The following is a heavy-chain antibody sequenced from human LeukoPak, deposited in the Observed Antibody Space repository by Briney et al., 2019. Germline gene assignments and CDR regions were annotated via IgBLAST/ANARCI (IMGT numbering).Heavy chain of an antibody. CDR2: INSDGSST. CDR3: VREGRVSGEDLDY. Sequence: GSLRLSCEAPGFSFSSYWMHWVRQAPGKGLVWVSRINSDGSSTTYADSVKGRLTISRDNAKNTLYLQMNRLRAEDTAVYYCVREGRVSGEDLDYWGQGTLVTVSS. V-gene: IGHV3-74*01. D-gene: IGHD5-12*01. CDR1: GFSFSSYW. J-gene: IGHJ4*02.